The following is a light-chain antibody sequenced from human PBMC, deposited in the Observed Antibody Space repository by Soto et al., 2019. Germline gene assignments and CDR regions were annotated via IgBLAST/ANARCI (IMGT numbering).Light chain of an antibody. CDR2: GAS. CDR3: QHFGSSPPVT. Sequence: EIVLTPSPGPLSLSPGERAPLSCRASQSLSSSSLAWYQQKPGQAPRLLISGASSRAADIPDRFRGSGSGSEFTLTISAVEPEDFAVYFRQHFGSSPPVTFGQGTRLEIK. J-gene: IGKJ5*01. CDR1: QSLSSSS. V-gene: IGKV3-20*01.